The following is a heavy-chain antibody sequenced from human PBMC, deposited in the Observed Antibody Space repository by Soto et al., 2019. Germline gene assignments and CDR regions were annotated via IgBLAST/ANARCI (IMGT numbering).Heavy chain of an antibody. D-gene: IGHD3-10*01. J-gene: IGHJ6*02. CDR1: GYTFRSYG. Sequence: ASVKVSCKASGYTFRSYGISWVRQATGQGLEWMGWIAGHNGNTNYAQELQGRVTMTTDTSTSTAYMELRSLRSDDTAIYYCVRDQIIWESDHYYNGMDVWGQGTTVTVSS. V-gene: IGHV1-18*01. CDR3: VRDQIIWESDHYYNGMDV. CDR2: IAGHNGNT.